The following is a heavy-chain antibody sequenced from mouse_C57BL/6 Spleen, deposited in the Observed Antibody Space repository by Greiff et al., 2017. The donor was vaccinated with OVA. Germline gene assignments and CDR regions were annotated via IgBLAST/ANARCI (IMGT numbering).Heavy chain of an antibody. CDR3: ARVGLRQGYYFDY. CDR1: GYTFTDYN. D-gene: IGHD2-4*01. J-gene: IGHJ2*01. CDR2: INPNNGGT. V-gene: IGHV1-22*01. Sequence: EVQRVESGPELVKPGASVKMSCKASGYTFTDYNMHWVKQSHGKSLEWIGYINPNNGGTSYNQKFKGKATLTVNKSSSTAYMELRSLTSEDSAVYDCARVGLRQGYYFDYWGQGTTLTVSS.